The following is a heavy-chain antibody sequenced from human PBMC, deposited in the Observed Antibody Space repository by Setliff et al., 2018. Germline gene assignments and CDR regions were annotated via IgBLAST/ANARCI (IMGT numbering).Heavy chain of an antibody. V-gene: IGHV4-39*01. CDR3: ARHVGSRSRGYNYYYYYMDV. D-gene: IGHD3-10*01. CDR2: AYYNGDT. CDR1: GGSLSGSLRGYAVF. Sequence: PSETLSLTCTVSGGSLSGSLRGYAVFWGWIRQSPGKELEWIGSAYYNGDTYYNPSLKSQVTMSVDTSRNQFSLHLISVTAADTAVYYCARHVGSRSRGYNYYYYYMDVWGKGTTVT. J-gene: IGHJ6*03.